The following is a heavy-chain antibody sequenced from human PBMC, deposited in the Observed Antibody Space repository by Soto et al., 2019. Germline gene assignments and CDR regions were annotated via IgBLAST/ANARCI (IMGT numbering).Heavy chain of an antibody. D-gene: IGHD3-3*01. CDR1: GFSLTTSGVG. Sequence: QITLNESGPTQVKPRQTLTLTCTFSGFSLTTSGVGVGWIRQSPGKAPEWLALIYWDDDKRYSPSLKSRLTITKYTSKNQVVLTMADLDPADTATYYCAHRVLRTVFGLVTPTAIYFDFWGQGTPVAVSS. J-gene: IGHJ4*02. CDR3: AHRVLRTVFGLVTPTAIYFDF. V-gene: IGHV2-5*02. CDR2: IYWDDDK.